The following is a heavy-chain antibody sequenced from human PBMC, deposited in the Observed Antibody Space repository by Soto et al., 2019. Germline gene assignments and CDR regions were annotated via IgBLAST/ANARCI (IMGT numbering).Heavy chain of an antibody. CDR3: ARERSEQFDY. D-gene: IGHD1-26*01. V-gene: IGHV1-46*01. CDR1: GYTFTHYF. Sequence: QVQLVQSGAEVRKPGASVKLSCKASGYTFTHYFFHWVRQAPGQGLEWMGMINPSDGSTSYTQDLQGRVTMTKDTSTSTVYMDLSSLKSEDTAVYYCARERSEQFDYWGQXTLVXXXS. CDR2: INPSDGST. J-gene: IGHJ4*02.